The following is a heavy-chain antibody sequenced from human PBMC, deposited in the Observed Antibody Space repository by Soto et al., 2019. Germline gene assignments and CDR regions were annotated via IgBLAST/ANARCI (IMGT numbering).Heavy chain of an antibody. CDR2: INAGNGNT. D-gene: IGHD3-22*01. CDR3: AVDYLIHYYDSSGYSDY. Sequence: ASVKVSCKASGYTFTSYAMHWVRQAPGQRLEWMGWINAGNGNTKYSQKFQGRVTITRDTSASTAYMELSSLRSEDTAVYYCAVDYLIHYYDSSGYSDYWGQGTLVTVSS. V-gene: IGHV1-3*01. J-gene: IGHJ4*02. CDR1: GYTFTSYA.